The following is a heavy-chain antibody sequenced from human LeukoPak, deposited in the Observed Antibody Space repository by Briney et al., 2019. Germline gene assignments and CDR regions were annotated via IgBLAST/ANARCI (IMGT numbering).Heavy chain of an antibody. J-gene: IGHJ5*02. D-gene: IGHD3-22*01. V-gene: IGHV1-69*13. CDR2: IIPIFGTA. CDR1: GGTSSSYA. Sequence: SVKVSCKASGGTSSSYAISWVRQAPGQGLEWMGGIIPIFGTANYAQKFQGRVTITADESTSTAYMELSSLRSEDTAVYYCARRVMDYYDSSPFDPWGQGTLVTVSS. CDR3: ARRVMDYYDSSPFDP.